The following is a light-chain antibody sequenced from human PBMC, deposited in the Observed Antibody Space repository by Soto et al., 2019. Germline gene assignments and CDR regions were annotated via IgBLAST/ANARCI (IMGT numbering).Light chain of an antibody. CDR3: QQSYSTPLT. V-gene: IGKV1-39*01. Sequence: DIQMTQSPSSLSASVGDRVTITCRASQSISSYLNWYQQKPGKAPKLLIYAASSLQSGVQSRFSGSGSGTDFTLTISSLQPEDFATYYCQQSYSTPLTFGGGTNVDIK. CDR2: AAS. CDR1: QSISSY. J-gene: IGKJ4*01.